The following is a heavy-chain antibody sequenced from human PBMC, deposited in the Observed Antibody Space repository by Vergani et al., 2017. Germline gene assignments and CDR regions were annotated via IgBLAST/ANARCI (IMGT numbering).Heavy chain of an antibody. CDR3: ARDGSSSSGVYYYYYMDV. V-gene: IGHV4-4*07. J-gene: IGHJ6*03. CDR2: IYTSEST. Sequence: QVQLQESGPGLVKPSETLSLTCIVSGGSISPYYWSWIRQPAGKGLEWIGRIYTSESTNYNPSLKSRVTMSVDTSKNQFSLKLSSVTAADTAVYYCARDGSSSSGVYYYYYMDVWGKGTTVTVSS. CDR1: GGSISPYY. D-gene: IGHD6-6*01.